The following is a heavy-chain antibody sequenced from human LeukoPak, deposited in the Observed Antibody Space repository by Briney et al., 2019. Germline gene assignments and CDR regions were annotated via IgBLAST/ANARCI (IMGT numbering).Heavy chain of an antibody. CDR1: GGSISSGNYY. CDR2: IYYSGST. Sequence: PSETLSLTCTVSGGSISSGNYYWGWIRQPPGKGLEWIGSIYYSGSTYYNPSLKSRVTISVDTSKNQFSLKLSSVTAADTAVYYCARHKNYYGSEFDYWGQGTLVTVSS. D-gene: IGHD3-10*01. V-gene: IGHV4-39*01. CDR3: ARHKNYYGSEFDY. J-gene: IGHJ4*02.